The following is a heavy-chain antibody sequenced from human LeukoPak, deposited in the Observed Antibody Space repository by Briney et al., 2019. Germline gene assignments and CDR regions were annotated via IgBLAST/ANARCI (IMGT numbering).Heavy chain of an antibody. D-gene: IGHD3-3*01. CDR2: ISSSGSTI. V-gene: IGHV3-48*03. J-gene: IGHJ6*03. CDR3: ARAPYTIFGAMDV. Sequence: HPGGSLRLSXAASGFTFCSYEMNWVRQTPGKGLEWLSYISSSGSTIYYADSVKGRFTISRDNAKNSLYLQMNSLRAEDTAVYYCARAPYTIFGAMDVWGKGTTVTVSS. CDR1: GFTFCSYE.